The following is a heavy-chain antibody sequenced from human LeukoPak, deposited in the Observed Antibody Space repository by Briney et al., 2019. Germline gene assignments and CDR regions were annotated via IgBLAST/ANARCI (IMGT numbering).Heavy chain of an antibody. Sequence: SETLSLTCTVSGGSISSYYWSWIRQPPGKGLEWIGYIYYSGSTNYNPSLKSRVTISVDTSKNQFSLKLSSVTAADTAVYYCARGSDCSSTSCYSAEYFQHWGQGTLVTVSS. CDR2: IYYSGST. D-gene: IGHD2-2*01. J-gene: IGHJ1*01. CDR3: ARGSDCSSTSCYSAEYFQH. CDR1: GGSISSYY. V-gene: IGHV4-59*01.